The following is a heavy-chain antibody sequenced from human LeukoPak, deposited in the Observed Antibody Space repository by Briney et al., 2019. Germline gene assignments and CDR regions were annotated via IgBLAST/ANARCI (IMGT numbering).Heavy chain of an antibody. J-gene: IGHJ5*02. CDR2: ISYTGST. D-gene: IGHD3-10*01. V-gene: IGHV4-59*01. CDR1: GGSISPYF. CDR3: ARDDYRGVTNFDP. Sequence: SETLSLTCTVSGGSISPYFWSWMRQTPGKGLEWIGYISYTGSTNYNPALKSRVTISVDTSKNQFSLQLTSVAAADTAVYYCARDDYRGVTNFDPWGQGTLVTVSS.